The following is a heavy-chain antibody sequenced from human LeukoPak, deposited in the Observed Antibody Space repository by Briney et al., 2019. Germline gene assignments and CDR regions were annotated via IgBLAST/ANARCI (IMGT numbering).Heavy chain of an antibody. J-gene: IGHJ4*02. D-gene: IGHD3-3*01. CDR3: ARRRVGVVIKGFDY. CDR2: IKQDGSEK. V-gene: IGHV3-7*01. Sequence: GGSLRLSCAASGFTFSSYWMSWVRQAPGKGLEWVANIKQDGSEKYYVDSEKGRFTISRDNAKNSLYLQMNSLRAEDTAVYYCARRRVGVVIKGFDYWGQGTLVTVSS. CDR1: GFTFSSYW.